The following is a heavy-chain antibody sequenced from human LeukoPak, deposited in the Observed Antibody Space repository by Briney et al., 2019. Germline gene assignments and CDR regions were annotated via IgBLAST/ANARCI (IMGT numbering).Heavy chain of an antibody. D-gene: IGHD2-15*01. Sequence: SETLSLTCTVSGDSVSSSNYYWAWIRQPPGKGLEWIGNIYYSGSTYYNPSLKSRVTISVDTSKNQFSLKLSSVTAADTAVYYCARGYCSGGSCYSYYYYNYMDVWGKGTTVTVSS. CDR1: GDSVSSSNYY. CDR3: ARGYCSGGSCYSYYYYNYMDV. V-gene: IGHV4-39*07. J-gene: IGHJ6*03. CDR2: IYYSGST.